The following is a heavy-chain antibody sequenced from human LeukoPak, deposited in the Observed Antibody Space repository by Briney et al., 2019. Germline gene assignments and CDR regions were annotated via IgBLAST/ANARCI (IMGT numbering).Heavy chain of an antibody. CDR1: GYTFPSYF. D-gene: IGHD5-24*01. CDR3: ARGKPNDGYNL. J-gene: IGHJ5*02. CDR2: MNPNSGNT. V-gene: IGHV1-8*01. Sequence: ASVKVSCKASGYTFPSYFMHWVRQAPGQGLEWMGWMNPNSGNTGYAQKFQGRVTMTRNTSISTAYMELSSLRSEDTAVYYCARGKPNDGYNLWGQGTLVTVSS.